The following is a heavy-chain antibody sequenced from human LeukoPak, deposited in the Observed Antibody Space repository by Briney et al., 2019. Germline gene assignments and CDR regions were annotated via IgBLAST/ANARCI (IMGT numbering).Heavy chain of an antibody. V-gene: IGHV4-31*03. CDR1: GGSISSGGYY. CDR2: IYYSGST. D-gene: IGHD6-6*01. J-gene: IGHJ5*02. CDR3: ARERRQLEWFDP. Sequence: SETLSLTCTVSGGSISSGGYYWSWIRQHPGKGLEWIGYIYYSGSTYYNPSLKSRVTISVDTSKNQFSLKLSSVTAADMAVYYCARERRQLEWFDPWGQGTLVTVSS.